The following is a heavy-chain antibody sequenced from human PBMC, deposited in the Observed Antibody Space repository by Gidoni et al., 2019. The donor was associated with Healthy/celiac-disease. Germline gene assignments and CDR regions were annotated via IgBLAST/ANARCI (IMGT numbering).Heavy chain of an antibody. CDR2: INHSGST. V-gene: IGHV4-34*01. J-gene: IGHJ3*02. CDR3: ARDRPSPGYYYDSSGYYYSDAFDI. Sequence: QVQLQQWGAGLLKPSETLSLTCAVYGGSFSGYYWSWIRQPPGKGLEWIGEINHSGSTNYNPSLKSRVTISVDTSKNQFSLKLSSVTAADTAVYYCARDRPSPGYYYDSSGYYYSDAFDIWGQGTMVTVSS. D-gene: IGHD3-22*01. CDR1: GGSFSGYY.